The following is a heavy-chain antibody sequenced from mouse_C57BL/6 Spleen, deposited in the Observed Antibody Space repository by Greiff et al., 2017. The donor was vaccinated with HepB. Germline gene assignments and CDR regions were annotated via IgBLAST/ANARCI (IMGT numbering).Heavy chain of an antibody. CDR3: ARSAYYSNLYAMDY. Sequence: EVQRVESGPGLVKPSQSLSLTCSVTGYSITSGYYWNWIRQFPGNKLEWMGYISYDGSNNYNPSLKNRISITRDTSKNQFFLKLNSVTTEDTATYYCARSAYYSNLYAMDYWGQGTSVTVSS. J-gene: IGHJ4*01. D-gene: IGHD2-5*01. CDR1: GYSITSGYY. CDR2: ISYDGSN. V-gene: IGHV3-6*01.